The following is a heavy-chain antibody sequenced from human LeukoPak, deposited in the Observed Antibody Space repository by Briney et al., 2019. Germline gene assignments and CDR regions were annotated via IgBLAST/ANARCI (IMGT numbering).Heavy chain of an antibody. CDR2: IYSGGST. Sequence: GGSLRLSCAASGFTVSSNYMSWVRQAPGKGLEWVSVIYSGGSTYYADSVKGRFAISRDNSKNTLYLQMNSLRAEDTAVYYCARGAEYYDFWSGSTLYYFDYWGQGTLVTVSS. CDR1: GFTVSSNY. D-gene: IGHD3-3*01. V-gene: IGHV3-66*02. J-gene: IGHJ4*02. CDR3: ARGAEYYDFWSGSTLYYFDY.